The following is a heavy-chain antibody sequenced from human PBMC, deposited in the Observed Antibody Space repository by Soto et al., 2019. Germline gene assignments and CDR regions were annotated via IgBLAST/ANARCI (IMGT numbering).Heavy chain of an antibody. D-gene: IGHD1-1*01. CDR2: ISYDGNVA. J-gene: IGHJ4*02. V-gene: IGHV3-30*18. CDR3: AKEGPITNWYFDY. CDR1: GFTFSNYG. Sequence: QVQLVESGGGVVQPGRSLRLSCAASGFTFSNYGMHWARQAPGKGLEWVIVISYDGNVAYYADSVKGRFTISRDNSKNTLYLQMNSMRTEETAIYYCAKEGPITNWYFDYWGQGTLVTVSS.